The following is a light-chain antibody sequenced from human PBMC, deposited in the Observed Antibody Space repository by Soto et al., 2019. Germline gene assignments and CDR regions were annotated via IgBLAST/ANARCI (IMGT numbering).Light chain of an antibody. CDR2: TGS. J-gene: IGKJ1*01. CDR1: QAIDSW. V-gene: IGKV1-12*01. CDR3: QQSLSYPPT. Sequence: DIQMTQSPSSVSASICDRVTITCRASQAIDSWLAWYQQKPGEAPKLLIFTGSLLHSGVPPRFSGSGSGTDFILPISSLQSEDVATSYCQQSLSYPPTFGQGTKVDIK.